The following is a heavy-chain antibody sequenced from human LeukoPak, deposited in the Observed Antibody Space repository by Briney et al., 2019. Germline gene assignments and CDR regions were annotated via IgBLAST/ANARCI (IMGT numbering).Heavy chain of an antibody. D-gene: IGHD1-26*01. CDR2: ISWDGGSP. J-gene: IGHJ4*02. CDR3: AKDIGGGSYFDY. CDR1: GFTFDDYG. V-gene: IGHV3-43D*03. Sequence: PGGSLRLSCAASGFTFDDYGMHWVRQAPGKGLEWVSLISWDGGSPFYADSVKGRFTISRDNGKNSLYLQMNSLRAEDTALYYCAKDIGGGSYFDYWGQGTLVTVSS.